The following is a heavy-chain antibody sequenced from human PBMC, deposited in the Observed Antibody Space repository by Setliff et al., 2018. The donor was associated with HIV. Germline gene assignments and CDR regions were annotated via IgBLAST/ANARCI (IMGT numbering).Heavy chain of an antibody. Sequence: SETLSLTCSVSGGSISSSNYYWGWLRQSPGKGLEWIGSVHSYGSVYYNPSLQSRVTVSVDTSKNRFSLNLRSVTATDTAIYYCARHGDYEYFQHWGRGTPVTVSS. J-gene: IGHJ1*01. CDR1: GGSISSSNYY. D-gene: IGHD4-17*01. V-gene: IGHV4-39*01. CDR2: VHSYGSV. CDR3: ARHGDYEYFQH.